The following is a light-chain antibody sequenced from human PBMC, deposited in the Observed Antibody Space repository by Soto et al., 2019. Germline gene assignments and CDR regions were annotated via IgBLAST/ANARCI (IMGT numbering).Light chain of an antibody. Sequence: DIQMTQSPSSLSASVGDRVTITCRASQGITDYLAWYQQKPGQVPNLLIYAASTLQSGVPSRFSGSGSGTDFPLTITGLQPEDVATYYCQNYNSAPWTCGQGTKVQIK. CDR1: QGITDY. CDR2: AAS. V-gene: IGKV1-27*01. J-gene: IGKJ1*01. CDR3: QNYNSAPWT.